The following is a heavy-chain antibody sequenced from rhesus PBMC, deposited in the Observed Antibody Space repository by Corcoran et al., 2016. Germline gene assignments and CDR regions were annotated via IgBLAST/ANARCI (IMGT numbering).Heavy chain of an antibody. CDR3: AKMVSSWNNPAFDF. CDR1: GGSISDYY. Sequence: QVQLPESGPGLVKPSETLSLTCVVSGGSISDYYWSWIRQSPGKGLEWIGRLHGSGGDTDYSPSLKSRVTISLDTSKNHLSLKLTSVTAADTAVYFCAKMVSSWNNPAFDFWGQGLRVTVSS. J-gene: IGHJ3*01. V-gene: IGHV4-160*01. D-gene: IGHD1-20*01. CDR2: LHGSGGDT.